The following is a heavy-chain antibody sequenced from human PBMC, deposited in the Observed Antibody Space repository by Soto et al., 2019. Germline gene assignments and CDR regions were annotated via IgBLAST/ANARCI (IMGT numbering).Heavy chain of an antibody. D-gene: IGHD4-17*01. J-gene: IGHJ6*03. CDR3: ARELTTVTIYYYYMDV. Sequence: QVQLVESGGGLVKPGGSLRLSCAASGFTFSDYYMSWIRQAPGKGLEWVSYISSSGSTIYYAVSVKGRFTISRDNAKNSLYLQMNSLRAEDTAVYYCARELTTVTIYYYYMDVWGKGTTVTVSS. CDR1: GFTFSDYY. V-gene: IGHV3-11*01. CDR2: ISSSGSTI.